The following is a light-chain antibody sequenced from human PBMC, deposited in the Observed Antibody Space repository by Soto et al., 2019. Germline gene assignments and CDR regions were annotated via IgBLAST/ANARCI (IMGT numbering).Light chain of an antibody. CDR3: QQTYSNLALT. CDR2: GAS. CDR1: QNIDTF. J-gene: IGKJ4*01. Sequence: DIQMTQSPFSLAASVGDRVTVSCRSSQNIDTFLNWYRHKPGKAPELLIFGASRLHSGVPSRFSGGGSGTEFTLNISSLQPEDFATYYCQQTYSNLALTFGGGTKVDIK. V-gene: IGKV1-39*01.